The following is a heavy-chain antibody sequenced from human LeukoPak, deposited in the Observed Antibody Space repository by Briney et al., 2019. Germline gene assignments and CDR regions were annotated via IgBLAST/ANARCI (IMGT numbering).Heavy chain of an antibody. CDR2: ISYDGSNK. J-gene: IGHJ4*02. Sequence: GGSLELPCGGSGFTFSSYEMHWVRQAPGKGLEWVAVISYDGSNKYYADSVKGRFTISRDNSKNTLYLQMNGLRAEDTAVYYCAKDGSIRPGYYFDYWGQGTLVTVSS. CDR1: GFTFSSYE. D-gene: IGHD5-24*01. CDR3: AKDGSIRPGYYFDY. V-gene: IGHV3-30*18.